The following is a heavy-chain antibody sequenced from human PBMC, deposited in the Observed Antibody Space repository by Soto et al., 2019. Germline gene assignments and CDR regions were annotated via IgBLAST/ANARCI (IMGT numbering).Heavy chain of an antibody. Sequence: QVQLVQSGAEVKKPGSSVKVSCKTSGGTFSSFAINWVRQAPGQGLEWMGGIIPIVGTAIYAQQFQGRVTMTADETTSTAYMELSGLRSEDTAVYYGASPGDYGDYEADWYFDLWGRGTLVTVSS. CDR2: IIPIVGTA. J-gene: IGHJ2*01. CDR3: ASPGDYGDYEADWYFDL. V-gene: IGHV1-69*12. CDR1: GGTFSSFA. D-gene: IGHD4-17*01.